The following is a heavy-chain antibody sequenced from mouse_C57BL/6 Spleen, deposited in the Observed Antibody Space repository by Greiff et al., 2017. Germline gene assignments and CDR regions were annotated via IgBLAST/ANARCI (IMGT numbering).Heavy chain of an antibody. CDR1: GYTFTSYW. CDR3: ARSNMRIYYDG. CDR2: IDPSDSYT. J-gene: IGHJ2*01. V-gene: IGHV1-50*01. Sequence: QVQLQQPGAELVKPGASVKLSCKASGYTFTSYWMQWVKQRPGQGLEWIGEIDPSDSYTNYNQKFKGKATLTVDTSSSTAYMQLSSLTSEDSAVYYCARSNMRIYYDGWGQGATLTASS.